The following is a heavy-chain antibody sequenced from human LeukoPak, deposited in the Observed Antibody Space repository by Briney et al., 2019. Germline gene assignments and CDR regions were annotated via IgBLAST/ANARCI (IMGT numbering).Heavy chain of an antibody. CDR2: ISGSGGST. CDR3: AKDYYGSGSYDFDY. Sequence: GGSLRLSCAATGFTFSSYAMSWVRQAPGKGLEWVSAISGSGGSTYYADSVKGRFTISRDNSKNTLYLQMNSLRAEDTAVYYCAKDYYGSGSYDFDYWGQGTLVTVSS. J-gene: IGHJ4*02. V-gene: IGHV3-23*01. CDR1: GFTFSSYA. D-gene: IGHD3-10*01.